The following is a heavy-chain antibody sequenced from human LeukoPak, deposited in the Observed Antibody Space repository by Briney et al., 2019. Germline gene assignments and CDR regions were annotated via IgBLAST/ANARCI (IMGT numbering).Heavy chain of an antibody. CDR2: IYSGGST. Sequence: SGGSLRLSCAASGFTVSSNYMSWVRQAPGKGLEWVSVIYSGGSTYYADSVKGRFTISRDNSKNTLYLQMNSLRAADTAVYYCARDHAVGSYYSWFDPWGQGTLVTVSS. V-gene: IGHV3-53*01. D-gene: IGHD1-26*01. CDR3: ARDHAVGSYYSWFDP. CDR1: GFTVSSNY. J-gene: IGHJ5*02.